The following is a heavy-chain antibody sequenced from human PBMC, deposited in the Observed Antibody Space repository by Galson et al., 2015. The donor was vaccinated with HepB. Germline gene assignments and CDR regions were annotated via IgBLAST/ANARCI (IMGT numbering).Heavy chain of an antibody. J-gene: IGHJ4*02. D-gene: IGHD1-20*01. CDR3: ASTRLLTGTTFDY. CDR1: GFTFSDYY. Sequence: SLRLSCAASGFTFSDYYMSWIRQAPGKGLEWVSYISSSSSYTNYADSVKGRFTISRDNAKNSLYLQMNSLRAEDTAVYYCASTRLLTGTTFDYWGQGTLVTVSS. CDR2: ISSSSSYT. V-gene: IGHV3-11*03.